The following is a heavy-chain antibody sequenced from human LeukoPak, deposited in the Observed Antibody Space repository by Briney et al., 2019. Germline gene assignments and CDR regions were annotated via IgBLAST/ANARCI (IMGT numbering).Heavy chain of an antibody. CDR2: ISSSSSYI. D-gene: IGHD4-17*01. Sequence: GRSLRLSCAASGFTFSSYSMNWVRQAPGKGLEWVSSISSSSSYIYYADSVKGRFTISRDNAKNSLYLQMNSLRAEDTAVYYCARAGTTVFDYWGQGTLVTVSS. CDR1: GFTFSSYS. CDR3: ARAGTTVFDY. J-gene: IGHJ4*02. V-gene: IGHV3-21*01.